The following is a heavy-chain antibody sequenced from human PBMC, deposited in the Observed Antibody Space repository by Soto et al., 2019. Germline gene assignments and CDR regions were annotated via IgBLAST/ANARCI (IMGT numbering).Heavy chain of an antibody. J-gene: IGHJ4*02. CDR1: GYTFTSYG. V-gene: IGHV1-18*01. CDR3: ARAVAVPADFDY. Sequence: GASVKVSCKASGYTFTSYGISWVRQAPGQGLEWMGWISAYNGNTNYAQKFQDRVTITRDTSASTAYMELSSLRSEDTAVYYCARAVAVPADFDYWGQGTLVTVSS. CDR2: ISAYNGNT. D-gene: IGHD6-19*01.